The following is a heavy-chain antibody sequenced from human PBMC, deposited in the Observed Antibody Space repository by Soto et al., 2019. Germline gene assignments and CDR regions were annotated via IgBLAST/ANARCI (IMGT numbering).Heavy chain of an antibody. Sequence: QVQLVESGGGVVQPGRSLRLSCAASGFTFSSYGMHWVRQAPGKGLEWVAVIWYDGSNKYYADSVKGRFTISRDNSKNPLYLQMNSLRAEDTAVYYCARDDDFWSGYYFCAFDIWGQGTMVTVSS. CDR1: GFTFSSYG. D-gene: IGHD3-3*01. V-gene: IGHV3-33*01. CDR3: ARDDDFWSGYYFCAFDI. J-gene: IGHJ3*02. CDR2: IWYDGSNK.